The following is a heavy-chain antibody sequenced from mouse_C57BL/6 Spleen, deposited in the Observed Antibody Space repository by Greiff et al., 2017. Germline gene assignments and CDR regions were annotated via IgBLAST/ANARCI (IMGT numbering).Heavy chain of an antibody. CDR1: GYTFTSYW. J-gene: IGHJ1*03. Sequence: QVQLQQPGAELVKPGASVKLSCKASGYTFTSYWMHWVKQRPGQGLEWIGMIHPNSGSTNYNEKFKSKATLTVDKSSSTAYMQLSSLTSEDSAVYYCARRGGSSYANWYFDVWGTGTTVTVSS. D-gene: IGHD1-1*01. CDR2: IHPNSGST. CDR3: ARRGGSSYANWYFDV. V-gene: IGHV1-64*01.